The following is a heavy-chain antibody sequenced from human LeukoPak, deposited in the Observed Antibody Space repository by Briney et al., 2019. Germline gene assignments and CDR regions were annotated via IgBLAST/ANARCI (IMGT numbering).Heavy chain of an antibody. CDR3: AKDPRLWFGEFYFDY. D-gene: IGHD3-10*01. CDR1: GFTFSSYA. J-gene: IGHJ4*02. CDR2: ISGGGGST. Sequence: GGSLRLSCAASGFTFSSYAMSWVRQAPGKGLEWVSAISGGGGSTYYADSVKGRFTISRDNSKNTLYLQMNSLRAEDTAVYYCAKDPRLWFGEFYFDYWGQGTLVTVSS. V-gene: IGHV3-23*01.